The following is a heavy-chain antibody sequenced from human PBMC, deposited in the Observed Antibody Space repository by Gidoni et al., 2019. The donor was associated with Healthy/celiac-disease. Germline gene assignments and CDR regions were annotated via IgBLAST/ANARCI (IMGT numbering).Heavy chain of an antibody. J-gene: IGHJ4*01. CDR1: GGTFSSYA. V-gene: IGHV1-69*01. D-gene: IGHD6-19*01. CDR2: IIPIFGTA. CDR3: ASHTSGWYGADY. Sequence: QVQQVQSVAEVKKHEYSVKVSGRACGGTFSSYAIRWVRQAPEQGLQWMVVIIPIFGTANYAQKFQGRVTITAHESTRTTSMELSSLRSEDTAVYYCASHTSGWYGADYWGHGTLVPASS.